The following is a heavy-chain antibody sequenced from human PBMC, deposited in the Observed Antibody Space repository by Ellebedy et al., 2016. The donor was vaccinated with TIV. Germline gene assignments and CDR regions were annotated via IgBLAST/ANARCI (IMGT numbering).Heavy chain of an antibody. CDR3: AQSGEMGRGYFDY. D-gene: IGHD5-24*01. CDR2: IWYDGSNK. J-gene: IGHJ4*02. V-gene: IGHV3-33*01. CDR1: GFTFSSYG. Sequence: PGGSLRLSCAASGFTFSSYGMHWVRQAPGKGLEWVAVIWYDGSNKYYADSVKGRFTISRDNSKNTLYLQMDSLRAEDTAVYYCAQSGEMGRGYFDYWGQGTLVTVSS.